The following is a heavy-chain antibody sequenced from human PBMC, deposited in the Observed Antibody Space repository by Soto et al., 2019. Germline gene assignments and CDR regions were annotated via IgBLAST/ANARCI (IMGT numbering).Heavy chain of an antibody. CDR2: IYYSGST. J-gene: IGHJ5*02. D-gene: IGHD3-22*01. CDR1: GGSIGSDY. V-gene: IGHV4-59*13. CDR3: ARDGYSSSSGYYNNWFAP. Sequence: SGTPSLTFTVPGGSIGSDYWSWIRQPPGTGLEWIGYIYYSGSTNYNSSLKSRVTISVDTSKNQFSLKLSSVTAADTAVYYCARDGYSSSSGYYNNWFAPWGQGTLVTVSA.